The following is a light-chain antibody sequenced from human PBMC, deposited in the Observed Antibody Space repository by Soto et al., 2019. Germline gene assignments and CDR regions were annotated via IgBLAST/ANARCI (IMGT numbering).Light chain of an antibody. CDR2: GVT. V-gene: IGLV2-14*01. CDR1: SSDVGAYNY. Sequence: QCSLTQPASVSGSRGQSITISCTGTSSDVGAYNYVSWYQQHPGEAPKLIIYGVTNRPSGVSYRFSGSKSDYAASLTISGLQAEDEADYYCSSYSTSFFYVFGTGTKVTVL. CDR3: SSYSTSFFYV. J-gene: IGLJ1*01.